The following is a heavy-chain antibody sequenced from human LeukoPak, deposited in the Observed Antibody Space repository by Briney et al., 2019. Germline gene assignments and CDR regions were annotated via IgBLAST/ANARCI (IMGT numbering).Heavy chain of an antibody. CDR3: ATGTPYGDYSWENYFDY. CDR1: GYPFTGYY. J-gene: IGHJ4*02. Sequence: ASVKVSCKASGYPFTGYYMHWVRQAPGQGLEWMGIINPSGGSTSYAQKFQGRVTMTRDTSTSTVYMELSSLRSEDTAVYYCATGTPYGDYSWENYFDYWGQGTLVTVSS. D-gene: IGHD4-17*01. V-gene: IGHV1-46*01. CDR2: INPSGGST.